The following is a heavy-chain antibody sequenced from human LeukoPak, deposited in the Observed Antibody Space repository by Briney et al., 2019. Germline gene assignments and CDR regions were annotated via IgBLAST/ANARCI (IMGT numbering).Heavy chain of an antibody. J-gene: IGHJ4*02. Sequence: GGSLRLSCAVSGITLSNYGMSWVRQPPGKGLEWVAGISDRGGSTKYPDSVKGRFTISIDNAKNTLYLQMNSLRTEDTAVYFCAKRGVVIRAVIIVGFHKEAYYFDYWGQGALVTVSS. CDR3: AKRGVVIRAVIIVGFHKEAYYFDY. CDR1: GITLSNYG. V-gene: IGHV3-23*01. D-gene: IGHD3-10*01. CDR2: ISDRGGST.